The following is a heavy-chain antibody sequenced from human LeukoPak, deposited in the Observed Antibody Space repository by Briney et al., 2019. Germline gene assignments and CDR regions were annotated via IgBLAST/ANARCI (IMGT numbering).Heavy chain of an antibody. J-gene: IGHJ4*02. D-gene: IGHD3-22*01. CDR2: ISYDGNEK. CDR3: ARKGGTMSTYGPLDN. Sequence: QPGGSLTLSCAPSGFTLSSYIVHWVRQAPGTGLQWVAVISYDGNEKFYADSVRDRFTISRDSSKNTLYLEMNSLRPEDAATYYCARKGGTMSTYGPLDNWGQGPLVTVSS. V-gene: IGHV3-30*04. CDR1: GFTLSSYI.